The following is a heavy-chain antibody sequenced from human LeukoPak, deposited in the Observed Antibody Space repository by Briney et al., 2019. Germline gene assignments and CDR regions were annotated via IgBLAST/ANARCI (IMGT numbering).Heavy chain of an antibody. J-gene: IGHJ5*02. CDR3: ARTIAASTMGFDP. D-gene: IGHD6-6*01. CDR2: IIPILGIA. Sequence: GASVKFSCKASGGTFSSYTISWVRQAPGQGLEWMGRIIPILGIANYAQKFQGRVTITADKSTSTAYMELSSLRSEDTAVYYCARTIAASTMGFDPWGQGTLVTVSS. CDR1: GGTFSSYT. V-gene: IGHV1-69*02.